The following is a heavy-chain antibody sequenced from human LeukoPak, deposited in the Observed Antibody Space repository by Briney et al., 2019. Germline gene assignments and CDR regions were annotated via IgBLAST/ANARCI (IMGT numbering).Heavy chain of an antibody. D-gene: IGHD3-3*01. CDR3: ARGVFWSGYYYYYYMDV. J-gene: IGHJ6*03. Sequence: SETLSLTCTVSGGSISSHYWSWIRQPPGKGLEWIGYIYYSGSTNYNPSLKSRVTISVDTSKNQFSLKLSSVTAADTAVYYCARGVFWSGYYYYYYMDVWGKGTTVTVSS. CDR1: GGSISSHY. CDR2: IYYSGST. V-gene: IGHV4-59*11.